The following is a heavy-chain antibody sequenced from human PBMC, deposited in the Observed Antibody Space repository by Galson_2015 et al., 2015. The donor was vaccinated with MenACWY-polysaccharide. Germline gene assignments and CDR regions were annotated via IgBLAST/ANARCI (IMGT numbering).Heavy chain of an antibody. J-gene: IGHJ3*01. D-gene: IGHD3-10*02. CDR3: AREGSRIVFHAFDV. CDR2: IQYDGSQK. V-gene: IGHV3-33*01. Sequence: SLRLSCAASGLKFRGSGMHWVRQAPGKGLEWVAVIQYDGSQKQYIDFVKGRFTISRDNSKNTLYLEVNSLRAEDTALYYCAREGSRIVFHAFDVWGQGTMVTVSS. CDR1: GLKFRGSG.